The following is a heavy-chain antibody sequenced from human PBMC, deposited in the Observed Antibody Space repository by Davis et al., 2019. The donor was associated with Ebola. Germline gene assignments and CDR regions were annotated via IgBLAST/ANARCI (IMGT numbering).Heavy chain of an antibody. Sequence: GESLKISCLASGFTFTTYAMRWVRQAPGKGLEYVSAISTNGDSTFYAASVKGRFTISRDNSKNTLYLQMSSLRPEDTAVYYCVKDKRMGMDFDYWGQGTLVTVSS. V-gene: IGHV3-64D*08. CDR1: GFTFTTYA. CDR2: ISTNGDST. D-gene: IGHD7-27*01. CDR3: VKDKRMGMDFDY. J-gene: IGHJ4*02.